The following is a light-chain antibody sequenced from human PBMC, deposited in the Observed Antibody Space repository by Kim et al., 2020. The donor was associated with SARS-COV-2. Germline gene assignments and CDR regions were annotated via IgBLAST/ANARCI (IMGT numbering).Light chain of an antibody. CDR2: RNN. Sequence: QPATLPCTGTSNDVGNERATWLQQHQRHPPKLLSSRNNNRPSGISERFSASRSGDTASLTITGLQPEDEADYYCSAWDSSLSAWVFGGGTQLTVL. V-gene: IGLV10-54*01. CDR3: SAWDSSLSAWV. J-gene: IGLJ3*02. CDR1: SNDVGNER.